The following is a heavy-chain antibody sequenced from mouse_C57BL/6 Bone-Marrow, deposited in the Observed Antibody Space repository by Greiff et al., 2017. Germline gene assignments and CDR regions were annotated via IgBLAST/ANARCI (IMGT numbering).Heavy chain of an antibody. CDR1: GYTFTSYW. J-gene: IGHJ4*01. V-gene: IGHV1-74*01. CDR2: IHPSDSDT. CDR3: AIWLRRAYYYAMDY. D-gene: IGHD2-2*01. Sequence: QVQLQPPGAELVKPGASVKVSCKASGYTFTSYWMHWVKQRPGQGLEWIGRIHPSDSDTNYNQKFKGKATLTVDKSSSTAYMQLSSLTSEDSAVYYCAIWLRRAYYYAMDYWGQGTSVTVSS.